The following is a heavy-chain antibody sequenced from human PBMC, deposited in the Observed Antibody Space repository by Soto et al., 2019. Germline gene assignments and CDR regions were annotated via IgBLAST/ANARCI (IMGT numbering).Heavy chain of an antibody. Sequence: SETLSLTCTVSGGSISSYYWVWIRQPPGKGLEWIGYIYYSGSTNYNPSLKSRVTISVDTSKNQSSLKLSSVTAADTAVYYCARVGDCSGGSCYYYYYCMDVWGKGTTVTVSS. CDR2: IYYSGST. CDR3: ARVGDCSGGSCYYYYYCMDV. J-gene: IGHJ6*03. D-gene: IGHD2-15*01. V-gene: IGHV4-59*01. CDR1: GGSISSYY.